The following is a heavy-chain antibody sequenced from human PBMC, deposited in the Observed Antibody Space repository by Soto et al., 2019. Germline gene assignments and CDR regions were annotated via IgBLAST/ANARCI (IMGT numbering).Heavy chain of an antibody. CDR1: GFICSDYY. V-gene: IGHV3-11*01. D-gene: IGHD6-13*01. CDR3: ARDKQLRNWFDP. Sequence: GGSLRLSCAASGFICSDYYMSWIRQAPGKGLEWVSYISSSGRTIYYADSVKGRFTISRDNAKNSLYLQMNSLGAEDTAVYYCARDKQLRNWFDPWGQGTLVTVSS. J-gene: IGHJ5*02. CDR2: ISSSGRTI.